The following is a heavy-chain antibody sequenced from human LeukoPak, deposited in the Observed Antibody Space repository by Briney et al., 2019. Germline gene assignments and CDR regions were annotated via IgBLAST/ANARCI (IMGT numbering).Heavy chain of an antibody. CDR2: IDSDGIST. Sequence: GGSLRLSCAASGFTFNRYWMYWVRQAPGKGLVWVARIDSDGISTNYADSVKGRFTISRDNAKNTLFLQMISLRAEDTAVYFCARRDYLDNWGQGTLVTVSS. D-gene: IGHD5-24*01. J-gene: IGHJ4*02. CDR3: ARRDYLDN. V-gene: IGHV3-74*01. CDR1: GFTFNRYW.